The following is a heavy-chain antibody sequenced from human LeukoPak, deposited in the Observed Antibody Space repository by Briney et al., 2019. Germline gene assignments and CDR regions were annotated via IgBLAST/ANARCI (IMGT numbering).Heavy chain of an antibody. CDR2: INPSGGST. CDR1: GYTFTSYY. V-gene: IGHV1-46*01. D-gene: IGHD3-22*01. Sequence: ASVKVPCKASGYTFTSYYMHWVRQAPGQGLEWMGIINPSGGSTSYAQKFQGRVTMTRDTSTSTVYMELSSLRSEDTAVYYCARDYYDSSGIPQDAFDIWGQGTMVTVSS. CDR3: ARDYYDSSGIPQDAFDI. J-gene: IGHJ3*02.